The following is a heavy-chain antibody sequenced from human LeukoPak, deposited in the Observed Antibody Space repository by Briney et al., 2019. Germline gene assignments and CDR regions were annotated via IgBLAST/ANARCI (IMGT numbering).Heavy chain of an antibody. V-gene: IGHV3-23*01. CDR2: IGAGGVNT. CDR1: GFTFSNFV. Sequence: PGGSLRLSCAASGFTFSNFVMNWVRQAPGKGLQWVSTIGAGGVNTFCADSVKGRFTISRDDSQNTLYLQLNSLRAEDTAFYYCVKGDTVFRGGPGYWGQGTLVTVSS. J-gene: IGHJ4*02. D-gene: IGHD3-10*01. CDR3: VKGDTVFRGGPGY.